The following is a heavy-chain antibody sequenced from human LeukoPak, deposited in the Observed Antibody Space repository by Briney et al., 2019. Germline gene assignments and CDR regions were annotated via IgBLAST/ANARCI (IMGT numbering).Heavy chain of an antibody. CDR2: ISYDGSKT. Sequence: GGSLRLSCAVSGFTFSRFGIHWVRQAPGKGLQWVALISYDGSKTYYAASVKDRFTISRDNSKNTLYLQMNSLRTDDTAVYYCARDSQRWSLENFYAMDVWGQGTTVSVSS. V-gene: IGHV3-30*03. J-gene: IGHJ6*02. CDR3: ARDSQRWSLENFYAMDV. CDR1: GFTFSRFG. D-gene: IGHD1-1*01.